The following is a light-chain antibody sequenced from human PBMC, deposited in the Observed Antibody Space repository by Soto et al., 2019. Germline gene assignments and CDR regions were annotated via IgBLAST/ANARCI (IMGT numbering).Light chain of an antibody. CDR3: HQYGSSLKWT. CDR1: RSVSSSF. Sequence: EIGLTQSPGTLTLSPGERATLSCRARRSVSSSFLAWYQQKPGQAPRLLIYGASTRATGIPDRFSGSGSGTDFTLTISRLEPEDFAVYYCHQYGSSLKWTFGQGTKVDI. V-gene: IGKV3-20*01. CDR2: GAS. J-gene: IGKJ1*01.